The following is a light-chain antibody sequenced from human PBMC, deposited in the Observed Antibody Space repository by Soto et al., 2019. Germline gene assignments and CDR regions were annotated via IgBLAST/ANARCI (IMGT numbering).Light chain of an antibody. V-gene: IGLV2-11*01. CDR1: SSDIGAYNY. J-gene: IGLJ3*02. Sequence: QSALTQPRSVSGSLGQSVTISCTGTSSDIGAYNYVSWYQHHPGKAPRLMIYDVTKRPSGVPDHFSGSKSGNTASLTISGLQTEDEADYFCATWDDSLNAWVFGGGTKLTVL. CDR3: ATWDDSLNAWV. CDR2: DVT.